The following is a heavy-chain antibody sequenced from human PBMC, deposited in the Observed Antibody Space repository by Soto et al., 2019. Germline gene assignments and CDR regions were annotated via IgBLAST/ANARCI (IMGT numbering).Heavy chain of an antibody. Sequence: GGSLRLSCAASGFTFSSYWMSWVRQAPGKGLEWVANIKQDGSEKYYVDSVKGRFTISRDNAKNSLYLKMNSLRAEDTAVYYCARAKGDDYIWGSYRQDYYYYYMDVWGKGTTVTVSS. CDR2: IKQDGSEK. CDR3: ARAKGDDYIWGSYRQDYYYYYMDV. V-gene: IGHV3-7*01. CDR1: GFTFSSYW. J-gene: IGHJ6*03. D-gene: IGHD3-16*02.